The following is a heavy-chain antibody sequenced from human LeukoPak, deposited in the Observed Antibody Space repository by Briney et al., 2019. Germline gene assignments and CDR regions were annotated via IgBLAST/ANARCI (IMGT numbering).Heavy chain of an antibody. V-gene: IGHV1-2*02. J-gene: IGHJ4*02. CDR1: GYTFTDYY. CDR3: SREDF. Sequence: ASVTVSCTASGYTFTDYYIHWVRQAPGQGLEWMGWIHPNSGDTVYSPKFQDRVTMTRDTSISTAYMDLNSLGSDDTALYYCSREDFWGQGTLVTVSS. CDR2: IHPNSGDT.